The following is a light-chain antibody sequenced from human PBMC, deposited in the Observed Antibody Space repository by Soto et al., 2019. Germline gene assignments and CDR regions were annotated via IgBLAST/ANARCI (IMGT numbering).Light chain of an antibody. CDR2: ENN. CDR3: AACDDSLSSYV. Sequence: QSVLTQPPSASGTPGQRVTISCTGSSSNIGSNYVYWYQQLPGTAPTLLIYENNQRPSGVPDRFSGSKSATTASLAISGLRSEDEADYYCAACDDSLSSYVFGTGTKVTVL. V-gene: IGLV1-47*01. CDR1: SSNIGSNY. J-gene: IGLJ1*01.